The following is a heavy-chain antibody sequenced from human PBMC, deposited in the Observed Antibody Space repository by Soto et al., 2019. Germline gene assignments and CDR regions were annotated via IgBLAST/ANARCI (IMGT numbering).Heavy chain of an antibody. V-gene: IGHV1-69*13. J-gene: IGHJ6*02. D-gene: IGHD3-10*01. Sequence: SVKVSCKASGGTFSSYAISWVRQAPGQGLEWMGGMNPNSGNTGYAQKFQGRVTITADESMSTAYMELSSLRSEDTAVYYCASVVRGEDYYYYGMDVWGQGTTVTVSS. CDR2: MNPNSGNT. CDR3: ASVVRGEDYYYYGMDV. CDR1: GGTFSSYA.